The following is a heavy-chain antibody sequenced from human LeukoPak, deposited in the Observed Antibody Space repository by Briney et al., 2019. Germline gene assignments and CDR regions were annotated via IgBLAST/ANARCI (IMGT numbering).Heavy chain of an antibody. J-gene: IGHJ5*02. Sequence: SETLSLTCTVSGGSISSYYWSWIRQPAGKGLEWIGRIYTSGSTYYNPSLKSRVTISVDRSKNQFSLKLSSVTAADTAVYYCARASGPENWFDPWGQGTLVTVSS. CDR3: ARASGPENWFDP. CDR1: GGSISSYY. CDR2: IYTSGST. V-gene: IGHV4-4*07. D-gene: IGHD2-8*02.